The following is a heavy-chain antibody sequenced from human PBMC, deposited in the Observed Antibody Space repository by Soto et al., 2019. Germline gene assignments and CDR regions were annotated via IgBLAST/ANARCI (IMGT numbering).Heavy chain of an antibody. J-gene: IGHJ4*02. CDR1: GFTFSSYD. V-gene: IGHV3-13*01. D-gene: IGHD6-13*01. CDR3: ARGLAAAGSHAFDY. Sequence: EVQLVESGGGLVQPGGSLRLSCAASGFTFSSYDMHWVRQATGKGLEWVSAIGTAGDTYYPGSVKGRFTISRENAKNSLYLQMNSLRAGDTAVYHCARGLAAAGSHAFDYLGQGTLVTVSS. CDR2: IGTAGDT.